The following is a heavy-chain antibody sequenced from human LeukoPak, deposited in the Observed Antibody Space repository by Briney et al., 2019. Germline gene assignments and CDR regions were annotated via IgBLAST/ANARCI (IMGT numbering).Heavy chain of an antibody. CDR1: GFTFSSYS. CDR3: ARVGYSSGWNTYYFDY. Sequence: GGSLRLSCAASGFTFSSYSMNWVRQAPGKGLEWVSSISSSSSYIYYADSVKGRFTISRANAKHSLSLQMHSLRAEDTAVYYCARVGYSSGWNTYYFDYWGQGTLVTVSS. D-gene: IGHD6-19*01. J-gene: IGHJ4*02. CDR2: ISSSSSYI. V-gene: IGHV3-21*01.